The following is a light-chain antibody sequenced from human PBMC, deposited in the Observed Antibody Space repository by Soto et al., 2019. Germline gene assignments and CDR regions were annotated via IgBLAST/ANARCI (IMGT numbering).Light chain of an antibody. CDR1: QDISNY. J-gene: IGKJ4*01. CDR2: DAS. CDR3: QQYDNLPLT. V-gene: IGKV1-33*01. Sequence: DIQMTQSPSSLSASLGDTITISCQASQDISNYLNWYQQKPGKAPKLLIYDASNLETGVPSRFSGSGSGTDFTFTISSLQPEDIATYYCQQYDNLPLTFGGGTKVDIK.